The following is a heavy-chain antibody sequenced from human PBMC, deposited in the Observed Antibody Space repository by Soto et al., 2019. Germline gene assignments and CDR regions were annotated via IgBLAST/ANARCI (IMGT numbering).Heavy chain of an antibody. Sequence: EVQLLESGGGLEQPGGSLRLSCVASGFTFSSYAMSWVRQAPGKGLEWVSGISGSGGSTYYADSVKGRFTISRGNSKNTLFLQMKSLRAEETDVYYCAKDYDSSGYYDGNFDYWGQGTLVTVS. CDR3: AKDYDSSGYYDGNFDY. CDR1: GFTFSSYA. CDR2: ISGSGGST. V-gene: IGHV3-23*01. J-gene: IGHJ4*02. D-gene: IGHD3-22*01.